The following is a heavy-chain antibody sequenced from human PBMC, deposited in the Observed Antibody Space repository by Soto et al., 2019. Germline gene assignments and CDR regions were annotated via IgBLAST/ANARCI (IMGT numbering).Heavy chain of an antibody. CDR2: IYYSGST. V-gene: IGHV4-59*08. D-gene: IGHD2-15*01. Sequence: QVQLQESGPGLVKPSETLSLTCTVSGGSISSYYWSWIRQPPGKGLEWIGYIYYSGSTNYNPPLECRVTISVDTSKNQFSRKLSSVTAADTAVYYCAGHDSGGSYYYYYYMDVWGKGTTVTVSS. CDR1: GGSISSYY. CDR3: AGHDSGGSYYYYYYMDV. J-gene: IGHJ6*03.